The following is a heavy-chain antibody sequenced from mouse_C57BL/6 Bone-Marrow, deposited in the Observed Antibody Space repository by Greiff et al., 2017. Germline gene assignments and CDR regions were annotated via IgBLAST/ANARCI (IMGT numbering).Heavy chain of an antibody. CDR2: IDPENGDT. V-gene: IGHV14-4*01. J-gene: IGHJ4*01. CDR3: TGGGAMDY. Sequence: VQLQQSGAELVRPGASVKLSCTASGFNIKDDYMHWVKQRPEQGLEWIGWIDPENGDTEYASKFQGKATITADTSSNTAYLQLSSLTSEDTAVYYWTGGGAMDYWGQGTSVTVSS. CDR1: GFNIKDDY.